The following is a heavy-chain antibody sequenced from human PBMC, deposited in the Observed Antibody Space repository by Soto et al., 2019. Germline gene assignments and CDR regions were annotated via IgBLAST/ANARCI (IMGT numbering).Heavy chain of an antibody. CDR1: GFTFRSYN. CDR2: ISSSGSAI. CDR3: ARVFLSSWYRFDY. Sequence: EVQLVASGGGLVQPGGSLRLSCAASGFTFRSYNMSWVRQAPGKGLEWVSYISSSGSAIYYADSVKGRFTISRDNAKSSLSLQMNSLRDEDTAVYYCARVFLSSWYRFDYWGQGTLVTVSA. J-gene: IGHJ4*02. V-gene: IGHV3-48*02. D-gene: IGHD6-13*01.